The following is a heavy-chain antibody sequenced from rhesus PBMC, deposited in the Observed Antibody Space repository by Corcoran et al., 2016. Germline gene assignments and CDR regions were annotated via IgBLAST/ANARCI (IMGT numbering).Heavy chain of an antibody. J-gene: IGHJ4*01. V-gene: IGHV4S10*01. CDR1: GGSISERYR. CDR2: IYGSSTST. Sequence: QVQLQESGPGVVKPSETLSLTCAVSGGSISERYRWSWIRQPPGKGLEWIGYIYGSSTSTNYNPSLKSRVTISKDTSKNQFSLKLSSVTAADTAVYYCARALLSLDYWGQGVLVTVSS. CDR3: ARALLSLDY. D-gene: IGHD2-15*01.